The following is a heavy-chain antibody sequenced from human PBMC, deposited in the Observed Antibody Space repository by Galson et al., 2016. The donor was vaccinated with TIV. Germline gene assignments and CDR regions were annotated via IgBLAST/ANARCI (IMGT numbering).Heavy chain of an antibody. CDR3: AREFSIPPRHYGMDV. CDR2: IWYDGSNE. V-gene: IGHV3-33*01. CDR1: RIDFSSYG. J-gene: IGHJ4*02. Sequence: LRLSCAASRIDFSSYGMHWVRQAPGKGLEWVALIWYDGSNEDYSDSVKGRFTISRDNSINMLYLQMNSLRAEDTAVYYCAREFSIPPRHYGMDVWGQGILVTVSS. D-gene: IGHD6-6*01.